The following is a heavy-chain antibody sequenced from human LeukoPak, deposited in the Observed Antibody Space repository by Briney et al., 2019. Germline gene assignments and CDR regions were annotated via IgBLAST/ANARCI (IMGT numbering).Heavy chain of an antibody. CDR3: AKDLGPVALNGGDY. V-gene: IGHV3-30*02. J-gene: IGHJ4*02. D-gene: IGHD6-19*01. CDR2: VRYDGSNK. Sequence: GGSLRLSCAASGFTFSSYGMHWVRQAPGRGLEWVAFVRYDGSNKYYADSVKGRFTISRDNSKNTLYLQMNSLRPDDTAVYYCAKDLGPVALNGGDYWGQGTLVTVSS. CDR1: GFTFSSYG.